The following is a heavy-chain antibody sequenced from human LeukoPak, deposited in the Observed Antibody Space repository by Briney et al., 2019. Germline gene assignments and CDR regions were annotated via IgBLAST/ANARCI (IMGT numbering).Heavy chain of an antibody. Sequence: GGSLRLSCAASGFTFSDYYMSWIRQAPGKGLEWVSYISSSGSTIYYADSVKGRFTISRDNAKNSLYLQMNSLRAEDTAVYYCAKDMNTYHYDSSGYYDDYWGQGTLVTVSS. CDR1: GFTFSDYY. V-gene: IGHV3-11*04. CDR2: ISSSGSTI. D-gene: IGHD3-22*01. CDR3: AKDMNTYHYDSSGYYDDY. J-gene: IGHJ4*02.